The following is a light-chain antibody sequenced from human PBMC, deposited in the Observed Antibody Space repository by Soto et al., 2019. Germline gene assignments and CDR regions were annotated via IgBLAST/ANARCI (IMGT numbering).Light chain of an antibody. CDR1: QSVSSY. CDR3: QHRRQCHPT. J-gene: IGKJ2*01. Sequence: EIVLTQSPATLSLSPGERATLSCRASQSVSSYLAWYQQKPGQAPRLLIYDASNSATGIPARFSGSGSGTDFTLTISSLDPEDFAVYNCQHRRQCHPTFCQGTKREIK. V-gene: IGKV3-11*01. CDR2: DAS.